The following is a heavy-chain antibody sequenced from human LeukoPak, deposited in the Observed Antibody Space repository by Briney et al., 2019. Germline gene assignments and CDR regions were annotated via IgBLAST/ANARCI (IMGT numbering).Heavy chain of an antibody. CDR1: GGSISSSSYY. J-gene: IGHJ3*02. CDR3: ARGVYSGSSPTADDAFDI. V-gene: IGHV4-39*07. D-gene: IGHD1-26*01. Sequence: SETLSLTCTVSGGSISSSSYYWGWIRQPPGKGLEWIGSIYYSGSTYYNPSLKSRVTISVDTSKNQFSLKLSSVTAADTAVYYCARGVYSGSSPTADDAFDIWGQGTMVTVSS. CDR2: IYYSGST.